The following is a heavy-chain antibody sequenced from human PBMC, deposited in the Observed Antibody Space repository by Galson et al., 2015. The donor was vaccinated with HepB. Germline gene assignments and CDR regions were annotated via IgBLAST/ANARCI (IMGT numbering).Heavy chain of an antibody. Sequence: SLRLSCAASGFTFSSYSMNWVRQAPGKGLEWVSSISSSSSYIYYADSVKGRFTISRDNAKNSLYLQMNSLRAEDTAVYYCARDTDEYYYGSGSYYVWGQGTLVTVSS. J-gene: IGHJ4*02. CDR3: ARDTDEYYYGSGSYYV. D-gene: IGHD3-10*01. V-gene: IGHV3-21*01. CDR2: ISSSSSYI. CDR1: GFTFSSYS.